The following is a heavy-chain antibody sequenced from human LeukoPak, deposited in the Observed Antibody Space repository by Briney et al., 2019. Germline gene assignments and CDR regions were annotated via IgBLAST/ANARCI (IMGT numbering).Heavy chain of an antibody. V-gene: IGHV4-61*02. Sequence: SETLSLTCTVSGGSISSGSYYWSWIRQPAGKELEWIGRVYTSGSTNYNPSLKSRVTISVDTSKNQFSLKLSSVTAADTAVYYCARYSSSSGYYYYMDVWGKGTTVTVSS. CDR2: VYTSGST. CDR1: GGSISSGSYY. J-gene: IGHJ6*03. CDR3: ARYSSSSGYYYYMDV. D-gene: IGHD6-6*01.